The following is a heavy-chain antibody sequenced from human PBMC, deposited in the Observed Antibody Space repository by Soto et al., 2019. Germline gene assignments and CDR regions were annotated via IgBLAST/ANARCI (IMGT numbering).Heavy chain of an antibody. CDR1: GYTFTSYD. CDR2: MNPNSGNT. CDR3: ARDLPYGDYPSPWFDP. D-gene: IGHD4-17*01. J-gene: IGHJ5*02. Sequence: QVQLVQSGAEVKKPGASVKVSCKASGYTFTSYDINWVRQATGQGLEWMGWMNPNSGNTGYAQKFQGRVTMTRNTSISTAYMELSSLRSEDTAVYYCARDLPYGDYPSPWFDPWGQGTLVTVSS. V-gene: IGHV1-8*01.